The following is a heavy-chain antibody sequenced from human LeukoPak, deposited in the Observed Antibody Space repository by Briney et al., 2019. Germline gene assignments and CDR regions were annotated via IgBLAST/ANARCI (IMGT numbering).Heavy chain of an antibody. D-gene: IGHD3-10*01. J-gene: IGHJ5*02. Sequence: SETLSLTCTVSGGSISSYYWSWIRQPPGQGLEWIGYIYSSGSTNYNPSLKSRVTITVDTSKNQFSLKLSSVTAADTAVYYCAREEGDYYGSGSYYRGNWFDPWGQGTLVTVSS. CDR1: GGSISSYY. V-gene: IGHV4-59*01. CDR2: IYSSGST. CDR3: AREEGDYYGSGSYYRGNWFDP.